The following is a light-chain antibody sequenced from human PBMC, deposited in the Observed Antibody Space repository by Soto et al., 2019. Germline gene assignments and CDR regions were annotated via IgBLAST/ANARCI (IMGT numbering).Light chain of an antibody. Sequence: QSVLTQPPSASGTPGQRVTISCSGSKSNIGTNNVTWYQHLPGTDPKLLIYRDYQRPSGVPDRLSVSTSGTSASLAISGRQYGEEADYYCAGWDASLNGVVFGGGTKLTVL. CDR2: RDY. CDR1: KSNIGTNN. J-gene: IGLJ2*01. CDR3: AGWDASLNGVV. V-gene: IGLV1-44*01.